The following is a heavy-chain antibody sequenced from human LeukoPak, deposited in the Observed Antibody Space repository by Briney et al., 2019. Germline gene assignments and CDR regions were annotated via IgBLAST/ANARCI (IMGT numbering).Heavy chain of an antibody. CDR2: ISYDGSYK. J-gene: IGHJ4*02. Sequence: GGSLRLSCAASGFTFSSYGMHWVRQAPGKGLEWVAVISYDGSYKYYADSVQGRFTISRDNSKNTLYLQMNSLSTEDTAVYYCARVSGAEAATGGYFDRWGQGTLVTVSS. CDR1: GFTFSSYG. CDR3: ARVSGAEAATGGYFDR. V-gene: IGHV3-30*03. D-gene: IGHD6-13*01.